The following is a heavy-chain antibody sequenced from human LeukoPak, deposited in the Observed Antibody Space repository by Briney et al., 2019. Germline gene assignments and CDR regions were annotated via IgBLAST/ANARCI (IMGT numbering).Heavy chain of an antibody. D-gene: IGHD6-13*01. Sequence: ASVKVSCKASGYTFTSYGISWVRQAPGQGLEWMGWISAYNGNTNYAQKLQGRVTMTTDTSTSTAYMELRSLRSDDAAVYYCARDRPPHSSSWYPSMGPHTNDYWGQGTLVTVSS. CDR3: ARDRPPHSSSWYPSMGPHTNDY. J-gene: IGHJ4*02. CDR1: GYTFTSYG. V-gene: IGHV1-18*01. CDR2: ISAYNGNT.